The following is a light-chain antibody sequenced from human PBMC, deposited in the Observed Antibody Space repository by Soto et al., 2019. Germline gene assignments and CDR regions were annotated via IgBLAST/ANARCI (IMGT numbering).Light chain of an antibody. J-gene: IGKJ2*01. V-gene: IGKV1-5*03. Sequence: DIQMTQSPSTLSALVGDRVTITCRASQSISSWLAWSQQKPGKAPKLLIYKASTLESGVPSRFSGSGSGTEFTLTTSSLQPEDFATYYCQHYTASLPYTFGQGTKLEVK. CDR1: QSISSW. CDR3: QHYTASLPYT. CDR2: KAS.